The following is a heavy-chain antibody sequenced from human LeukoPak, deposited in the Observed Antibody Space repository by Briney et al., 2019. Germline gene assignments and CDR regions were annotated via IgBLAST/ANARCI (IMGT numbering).Heavy chain of an antibody. J-gene: IGHJ4*02. CDR3: ARSYGSGSHFDY. D-gene: IGHD3-10*01. CDR1: GGSISSYY. V-gene: IGHV4-59*01. Sequence: SETLSLTCTVSGGSISSYYWSWIRQPPGKGLEWIGYIYYSGSTNYNPSLKSRVTISVDTSKNQFSLKLSSVTAADTAVYYCARSYGSGSHFDYWGQGTLVTVSS. CDR2: IYYSGST.